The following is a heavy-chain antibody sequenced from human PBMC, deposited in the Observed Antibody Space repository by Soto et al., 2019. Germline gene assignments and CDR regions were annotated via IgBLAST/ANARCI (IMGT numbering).Heavy chain of an antibody. V-gene: IGHV1-18*01. CDR2: ISGYNGNT. CDR3: ARDGIAARPTPDY. Sequence: QVQLVQSGAEVKKPGASVTVSCKASGYTFTSYGINWVRQAPGQGLEWMGWISGYNGNTKYAQKFQGRVTMTTDTSTRTAYLELMSLRSDDTAMFYCARDGIAARPTPDYWGQGTLVTVSS. CDR1: GYTFTSYG. D-gene: IGHD6-6*01. J-gene: IGHJ4*02.